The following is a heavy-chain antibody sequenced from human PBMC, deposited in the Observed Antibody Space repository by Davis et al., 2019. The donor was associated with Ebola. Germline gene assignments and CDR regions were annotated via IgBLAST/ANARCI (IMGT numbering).Heavy chain of an antibody. D-gene: IGHD3-3*01. Sequence: SGPTLEKPTQTLTLTCTFSGFSLSTSGMCVSWIRQPPGKALEWLARIDWDDDKYYSTSLKTRLTISKDTSKNQVVLTMTNMDPVDTATYYCARIRRYYDFWSGYYSYYYYGMDVWGQGTTVTVSS. CDR3: ARIRRYYDFWSGYYSYYYYGMDV. V-gene: IGHV2-70*11. CDR1: GFSLSTSGMC. CDR2: IDWDDDK. J-gene: IGHJ6*02.